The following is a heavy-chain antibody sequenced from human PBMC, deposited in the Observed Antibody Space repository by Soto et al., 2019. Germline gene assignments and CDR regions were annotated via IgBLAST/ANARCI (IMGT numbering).Heavy chain of an antibody. CDR2: IYATGTT. CDR1: GASISGYY. J-gene: IGHJ5*02. D-gene: IGHD1-1*01. CDR3: VRDGTKTLRDWFDP. Sequence: SETLSLTCTVSGASISGYYWSWIRKSAGKGLEWIGRIYATGTTDYNPSLKSRVMMSVDTSKKQFSLKLRSVTAADTAVYYCVRDGTKTLRDWFDPWGQGISVTVSS. V-gene: IGHV4-4*07.